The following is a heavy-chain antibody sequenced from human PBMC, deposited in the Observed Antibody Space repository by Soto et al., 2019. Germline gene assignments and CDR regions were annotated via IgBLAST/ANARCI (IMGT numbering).Heavy chain of an antibody. D-gene: IGHD3-22*01. V-gene: IGHV4-34*01. J-gene: IGHJ4*02. CDR1: GGSFSGYY. CDR3: ASWYYYDSSGYPYYFDY. Sequence: KPSETLSLTCAVYGGSFSGYYWSWIRQPPGKGLEWIGEINHSGSTNYNPSLKGRVTISVDTSKNQFSLKLSSVTAADTAVYYCASWYYYDSSGYPYYFDYWGQGTLVTVSS. CDR2: INHSGST.